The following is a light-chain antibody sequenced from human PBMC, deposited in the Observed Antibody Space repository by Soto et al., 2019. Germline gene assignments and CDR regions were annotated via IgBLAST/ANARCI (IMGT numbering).Light chain of an antibody. V-gene: IGKV1-6*01. CDR3: QQYNNYPRT. CDR2: SAS. J-gene: IGKJ1*01. Sequence: AIPITHSPSSLSAYVIYRVTITCWASQAIRNDLGWYQQKPGKAPKLLIYSASSLQSGVPSRFSGSGSGTDFTLTISNLQPDDFATYFCQQYNNYPRTFGQGTKVDIK. CDR1: QAIRND.